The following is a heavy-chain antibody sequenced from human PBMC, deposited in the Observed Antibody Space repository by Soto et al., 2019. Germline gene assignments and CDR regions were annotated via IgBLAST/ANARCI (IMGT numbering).Heavy chain of an antibody. D-gene: IGHD6-13*01. CDR2: IKQDGSEK. CDR1: GFTFSSYW. CDR3: AREYSSSWYVDYYYGMDV. Sequence: EVQLVESGGGLVQPGGSLRLSCAASGFTFSSYWMSWVRQAPGKGLEWVANIKQDGSEKYYVDSVKGRFTISRDNAKNSLYLQMNSLRAEDTAVYYCAREYSSSWYVDYYYGMDVWGQGTTVTVSS. V-gene: IGHV3-7*01. J-gene: IGHJ6*02.